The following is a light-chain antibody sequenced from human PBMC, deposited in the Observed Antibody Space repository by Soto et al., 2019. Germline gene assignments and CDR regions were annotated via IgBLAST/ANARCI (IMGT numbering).Light chain of an antibody. Sequence: QSALTQPPSASGSPGQSVTISCTGTSSDVGGYNSVSWYQQHPGKASKLMIYEVNKRPSGVPDRFSGSKSGNTASLTVSGLQVEDEADYYCSSYGGSNNLVFGGGTKLTVL. CDR2: EVN. J-gene: IGLJ2*01. CDR1: SSDVGGYNS. V-gene: IGLV2-8*01. CDR3: SSYGGSNNLV.